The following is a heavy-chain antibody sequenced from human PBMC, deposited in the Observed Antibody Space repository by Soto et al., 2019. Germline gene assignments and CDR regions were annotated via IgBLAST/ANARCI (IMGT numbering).Heavy chain of an antibody. V-gene: IGHV3-23*01. CDR3: AKAVRYYDILTGYSSTYYYYGMDV. CDR2: ISGSGGST. Sequence: GGSLRLSCAASGFTFSSYAMSWVRQAPGKGLEWVSAISGSGGSTYYADSVKGRFTISRDNSKNTLYLQMNSLRAEDTAVYYCAKAVRYYDILTGYSSTYYYYGMDVWGQGTTVTVSS. J-gene: IGHJ6*02. CDR1: GFTFSSYA. D-gene: IGHD3-9*01.